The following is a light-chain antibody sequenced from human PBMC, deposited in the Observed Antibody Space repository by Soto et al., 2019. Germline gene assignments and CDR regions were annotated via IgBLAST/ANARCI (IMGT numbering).Light chain of an antibody. CDR2: EVS. CDR1: SSDVGRYDY. Sequence: QSALTQPASVSGSPGQSITISCTGTSSDVGRYDYVSWYQHHPGKAPKLMIYEVSSRPSGVSHRFSGSKSGNTASLTISGLQAEDEADYYCSSYTGNTTIFGGGTKLTVL. J-gene: IGLJ2*01. CDR3: SSYTGNTTI. V-gene: IGLV2-14*01.